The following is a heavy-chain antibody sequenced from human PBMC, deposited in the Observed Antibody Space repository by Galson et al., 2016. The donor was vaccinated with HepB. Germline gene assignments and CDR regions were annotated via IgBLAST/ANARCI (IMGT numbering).Heavy chain of an antibody. Sequence: SETLSLTCSVSGASIRSYYWSWIRQPRGKGLEYIGYNYYSGGTNYNPSLKSRVTIALDTAKNQFSLKLSSVTAADTAVYYCARVFSHCGGDCPSVDYWGQGALVIVSS. CDR2: NYYSGGT. CDR1: GASIRSYY. CDR3: ARVFSHCGGDCPSVDY. V-gene: IGHV4-59*01. D-gene: IGHD2-21*02. J-gene: IGHJ4*02.